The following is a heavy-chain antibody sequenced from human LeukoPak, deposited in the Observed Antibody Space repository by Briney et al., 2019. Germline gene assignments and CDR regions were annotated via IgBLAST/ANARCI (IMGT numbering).Heavy chain of an antibody. CDR1: GYTFTGYY. CDR2: LNPNSGGT. Sequence: GASVKVSCKASGYTFTGYYMHWVRQAPGQGLEWMGWLNPNSGGTNSAQKFQGRVTMTRDTSISTVYMELSRLRSDDTAVYYCASGYGDYSPDYWGQGTLVTVSS. J-gene: IGHJ4*02. CDR3: ASGYGDYSPDY. D-gene: IGHD4-17*01. V-gene: IGHV1-2*02.